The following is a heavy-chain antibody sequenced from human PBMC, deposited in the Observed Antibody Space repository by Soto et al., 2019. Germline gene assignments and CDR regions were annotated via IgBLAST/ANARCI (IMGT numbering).Heavy chain of an antibody. V-gene: IGHV3-74*01. CDR2: IASDASQI. CDR1: GLIFDYFS. CDR3: ARGLKNYYAMDV. J-gene: IGHJ6*02. D-gene: IGHD3-16*01. Sequence: GGSLILSCGASGLIFDYFSMHWVRQAPGKGLVWVSLIASDASQIYYADSMKGRFTISRDNAENTVYLQMNSLRDEDTAVYFCARGLKNYYAMDVWGQGTTVTVSS.